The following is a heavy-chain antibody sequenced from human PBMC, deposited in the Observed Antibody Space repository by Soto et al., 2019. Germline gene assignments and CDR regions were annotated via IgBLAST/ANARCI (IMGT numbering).Heavy chain of an antibody. D-gene: IGHD2-21*02. CDR1: GFTFSSYA. V-gene: IGHV3-30-3*01. Sequence: QVQLVESGGGVVQPGRSLRLSCAASGFTFSSYAMHWVRQAPGKGLEWVAVISYDGSNKYYADSVKGRFTISRDNSKKALHLQMNSMRAEDTAVYYWAREESYCGGDCYSGRLYWGQGTLVTVSS. J-gene: IGHJ4*02. CDR3: AREESYCGGDCYSGRLY. CDR2: ISYDGSNK.